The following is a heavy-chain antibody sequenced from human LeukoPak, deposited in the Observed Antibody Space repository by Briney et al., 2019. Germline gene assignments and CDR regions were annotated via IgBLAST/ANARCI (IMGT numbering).Heavy chain of an antibody. CDR2: ISTYNGNT. J-gene: IGHJ5*02. V-gene: IGHV1-18*01. CDR1: GYTFINFG. D-gene: IGHD2-2*01. CDR3: ARYCTSATCYAFDP. Sequence: ASVKVSCKASGYTFINFGISWVRQAPGQGLEWMGWISTYNGNTEYAKKFQGRVTITTDTSTSTAYMGLRSLRSDDTAVYYCARYCTSATCYAFDPWGQGSLVTVSS.